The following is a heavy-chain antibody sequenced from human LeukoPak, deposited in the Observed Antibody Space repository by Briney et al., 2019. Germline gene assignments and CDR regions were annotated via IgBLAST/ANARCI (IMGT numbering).Heavy chain of an antibody. CDR2: SDSGGST. V-gene: IGHV3-66*01. CDR3: ARDANYYGSGSYPYYGMDV. Sequence: GSLRLSCAASGFTVSSNYMSWVRQAPGKGLEWVSVSDSGGSTYYADSVKGRFTISRDNSKNTLYLQMNSLRAEDTAVYYCARDANYYGSGSYPYYGMDVWGQGTTVTVSS. J-gene: IGHJ6*02. D-gene: IGHD3-10*01. CDR1: GFTVSSNY.